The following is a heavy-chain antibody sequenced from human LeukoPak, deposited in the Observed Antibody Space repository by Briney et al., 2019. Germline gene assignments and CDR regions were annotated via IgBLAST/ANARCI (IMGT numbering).Heavy chain of an antibody. CDR3: ARDPSMVRGVMLFDY. D-gene: IGHD3-10*01. J-gene: IGHJ4*02. CDR1: GFTFNTHA. V-gene: IGHV3-30*04. CDR2: ISYDGSNK. Sequence: PGGSLRLSCAASGFTFNTHAMLWVRPGPGKGLEWVATISYDGSNKFYADLVKGRFTISRDNSKIALYLQMISLRAEDAAVFYCARDPSMVRGVMLFDYWGQGTLVTVSS.